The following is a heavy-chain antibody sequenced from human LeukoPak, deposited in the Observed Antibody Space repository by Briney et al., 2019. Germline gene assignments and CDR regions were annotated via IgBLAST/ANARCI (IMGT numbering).Heavy chain of an antibody. V-gene: IGHV3-53*01. CDR3: ARRDYGGNSGFRNAFDI. CDR1: GFTVSSHY. CDR2: IYSGGST. Sequence: GGSLRLSCAASGFTVSSHYMSWVRQAPGEGLEWVSGIYSGGSTYYADSVKGRFTISRDNSKNTLYLQMNSLRAEDTAVYYCARRDYGGNSGFRNAFDIWGQGTMVTVSS. J-gene: IGHJ3*02. D-gene: IGHD4-23*01.